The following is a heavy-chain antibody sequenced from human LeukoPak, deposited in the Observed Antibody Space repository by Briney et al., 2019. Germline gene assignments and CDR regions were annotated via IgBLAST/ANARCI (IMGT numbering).Heavy chain of an antibody. CDR3: ARSRAVVPAAGIHYYYYYYGMDV. CDR1: GYTFTGYY. J-gene: IGHJ6*02. D-gene: IGHD2-2*01. CDR2: INPNSGGT. Sequence: GASVKVSCKASGYTFTGYYMHWVRQAPGQGLEWMGWINPNSGGTNYAQKFQGRVTMTRDTSISTAYMELSRLRSDDTAVYYCARSRAVVPAAGIHYYYYYYGMDVWGQGTTVTVSS. V-gene: IGHV1-2*02.